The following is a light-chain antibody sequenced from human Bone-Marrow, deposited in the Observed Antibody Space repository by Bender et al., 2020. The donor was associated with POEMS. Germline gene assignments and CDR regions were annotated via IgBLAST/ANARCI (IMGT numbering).Light chain of an antibody. CDR3: STYGGGGTWV. J-gene: IGLJ3*02. CDR1: SSDIGSYNY. Sequence: QSALTQPASVSGSPGQSITISCTGTSSDIGSYNYVSWYQQYPGKGPKLMIYDVTNRPSGVSDRFSGSKSGNTASLTISGLQAEDEADYYCSTYGGGGTWVFGGGTKVAVL. V-gene: IGLV2-14*01. CDR2: DVT.